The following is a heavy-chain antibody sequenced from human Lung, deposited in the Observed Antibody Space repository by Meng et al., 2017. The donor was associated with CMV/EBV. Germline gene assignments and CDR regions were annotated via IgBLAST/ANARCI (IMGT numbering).Heavy chain of an antibody. D-gene: IGHD6-13*01. CDR2: ITFDGNNK. V-gene: IGHV3-30*02. CDR1: GFVFNRFG. Sequence: GGSLRLSCAASGFVFNRFGMKWVRQAPGKGLEWVAFITFDGNNKYYVDSVKGRFTISRQNSRQNSKNALYLQMNSLRLDDTGVYYCVKDGAGYGMDGWGQGXTVTVSS. J-gene: IGHJ6*01. CDR3: VKDGAGYGMDG.